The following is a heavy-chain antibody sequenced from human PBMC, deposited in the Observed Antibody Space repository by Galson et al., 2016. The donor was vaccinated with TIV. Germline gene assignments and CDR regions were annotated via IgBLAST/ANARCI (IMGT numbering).Heavy chain of an antibody. V-gene: IGHV3-48*03. D-gene: IGHD5-12*01. CDR1: GFTFSSYE. J-gene: IGHJ3*01. CDR2: ISPSGTI. CDR3: ARVATFVDAFDL. Sequence: SLRLSCAGSGFTFSSYEVNWVRQAPGKGLEWISYISPSGTIYYADSVKGRFTISRDNAKNSLFLQMNSLRAKDTAVYFCARVATFVDAFDLRGQGTVVTVS.